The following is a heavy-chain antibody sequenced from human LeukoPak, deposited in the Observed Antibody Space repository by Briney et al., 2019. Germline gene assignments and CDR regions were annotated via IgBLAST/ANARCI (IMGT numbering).Heavy chain of an antibody. CDR3: ARIAVAGGLDYFDH. CDR2: IYFSAIT. V-gene: IGHV4-34*01. Sequence: PSETLSLTCAVYGGSFSGYLWTWIRQPLGKGLEWIGSIYFSAITYYNPSLKSRVTISVDTSKNQFSLNLSSVTAADTAVYYCARIAVAGGLDYFDHWGQGTLVTVSS. D-gene: IGHD6-19*01. J-gene: IGHJ4*02. CDR1: GGSFSGYL.